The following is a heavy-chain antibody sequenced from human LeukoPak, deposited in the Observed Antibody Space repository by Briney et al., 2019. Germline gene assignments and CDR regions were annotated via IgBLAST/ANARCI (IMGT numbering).Heavy chain of an antibody. V-gene: IGHV4-59*01. CDR2: IYYSGSN. J-gene: IGHJ4*02. D-gene: IGHD6-19*01. CDR3: ARERGAVAFDY. CDR1: GGSISSYY. Sequence: KTSETLSLTCTVSGGSISSYYWSWIRQPPGKGLEWIGYIYYSGSNNYNPSLKSRVTISVDTSKNHFSLKLSSVTAADTAVYYCARERGAVAFDYWGQGTLVTVSS.